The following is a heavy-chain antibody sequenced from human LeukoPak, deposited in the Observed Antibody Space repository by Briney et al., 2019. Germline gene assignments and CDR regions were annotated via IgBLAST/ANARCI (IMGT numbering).Heavy chain of an antibody. CDR1: GGTFSSYA. CDR2: IIPIFGTA. Sequence: GASVKVSCKASGGTFSSYAISWVRQAPGQGLESMGGIIPIFGTANYAQKFQGRVTITADESTSTAYMELSSLRSEDTAVYYCARGGVVVPAAMLSWFDPWGQGTLVTVSS. V-gene: IGHV1-69*13. J-gene: IGHJ5*02. D-gene: IGHD2-2*01. CDR3: ARGGVVVPAAMLSWFDP.